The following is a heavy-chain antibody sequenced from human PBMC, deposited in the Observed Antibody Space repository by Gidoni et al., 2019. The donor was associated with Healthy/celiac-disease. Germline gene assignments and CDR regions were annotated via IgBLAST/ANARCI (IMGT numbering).Heavy chain of an antibody. Sequence: QVQLVESGGGVVQPGRSLSLSCAASGFPFSSYAIHWVRQAPGKGLEWVAVISYDGSNKYYADSVKGRFTISRDNSKNTLYLQMNSLRAEDTAVYYCARVQGYCSSTSCYDSYYYGMDVWGKGTTVTVSS. J-gene: IGHJ6*04. V-gene: IGHV3-30-3*01. CDR1: GFPFSSYA. D-gene: IGHD2-2*01. CDR3: ARVQGYCSSTSCYDSYYYGMDV. CDR2: ISYDGSNK.